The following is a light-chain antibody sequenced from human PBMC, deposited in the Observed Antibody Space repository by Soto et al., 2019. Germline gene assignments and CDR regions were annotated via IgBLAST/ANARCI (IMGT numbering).Light chain of an antibody. Sequence: QSALTQPASVSGSPGQSITISCTGTSSDIGSQNLVSWYQQHPGKAPKFIIYEVSKRPSGVSTRFSGSKSGNTASLTISGLQAEDEADYYCCSYAESPTSRVFGPGTKLTVL. V-gene: IGLV2-23*02. J-gene: IGLJ1*01. CDR3: CSYAESPTSRV. CDR1: SSDIGSQNL. CDR2: EVS.